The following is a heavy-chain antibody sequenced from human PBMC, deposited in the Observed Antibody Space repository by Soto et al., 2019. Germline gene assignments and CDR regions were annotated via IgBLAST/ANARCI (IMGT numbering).Heavy chain of an antibody. CDR3: AREDSGDYGDSGSWFDP. V-gene: IGHV3-30-3*01. CDR2: ISYDGSNK. J-gene: IGHJ5*02. Sequence: QVQLVESGGGVVQPGRSLRLSCAASGFTFSSYAMHWVRQAPGKGLEWVAVISYDGSNKYYADSVKGRFTISRDNSKNTLYLQMNSLRAEDTAVYYCAREDSGDYGDSGSWFDPWGQGTLVTVSS. D-gene: IGHD4-17*01. CDR1: GFTFSSYA.